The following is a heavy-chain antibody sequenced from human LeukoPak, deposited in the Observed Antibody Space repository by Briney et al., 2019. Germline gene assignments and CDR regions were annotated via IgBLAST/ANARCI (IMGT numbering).Heavy chain of an antibody. Sequence: QPGGSLRLSCAASGFTFSSYEMNWVRQAPGKGLEWVSYISSSGSTIYYADSVKGRFTISRDNAKNSLYLQVNSLRAEDTAVYYCARDPFFQGAHFDYWGQGTLVTVSS. J-gene: IGHJ4*02. CDR3: ARDPFFQGAHFDY. CDR1: GFTFSSYE. CDR2: ISSSGSTI. V-gene: IGHV3-48*03. D-gene: IGHD1-26*01.